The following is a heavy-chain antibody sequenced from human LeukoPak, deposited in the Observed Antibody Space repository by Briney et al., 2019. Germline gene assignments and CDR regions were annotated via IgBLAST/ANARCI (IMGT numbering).Heavy chain of an antibody. V-gene: IGHV3-48*01. CDR2: ISGSGSSI. J-gene: IGHJ6*02. Sequence: GGSLRLSCAASGFTFSSYAMHWVRQAPGKGLEWVSYISGSGSSIYYADSVKGRFTISRDSAKNSLYLQMNSLRAEDTAVYYCARGKMGYYGMDVWGQGTTVTVSS. CDR1: GFTFSSYA. D-gene: IGHD2-8*01. CDR3: ARGKMGYYGMDV.